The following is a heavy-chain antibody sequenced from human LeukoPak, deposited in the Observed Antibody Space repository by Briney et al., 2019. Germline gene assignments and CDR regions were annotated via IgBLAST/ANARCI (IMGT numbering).Heavy chain of an antibody. CDR3: SRAGRGYNYGFVPSEVDYYYYYMDV. CDR2: ISAYNGNT. J-gene: IGHJ6*03. Sequence: ASVKVSCKASGYTFTSYAMNWVRQAPGQGLEWMGWISAYNGNTNYAQKLQGRVTMTTDTSTSTAYMELRSLRSDDTAVYYCSRAGRGYNYGFVPSEVDYYYYYMDVWGKGITVTVSS. V-gene: IGHV1-18*01. D-gene: IGHD5-18*01. CDR1: GYTFTSYA.